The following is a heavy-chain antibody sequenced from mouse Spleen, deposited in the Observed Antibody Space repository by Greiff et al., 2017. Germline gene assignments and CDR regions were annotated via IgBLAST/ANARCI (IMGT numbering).Heavy chain of an antibody. D-gene: IGHD1-1*01. Sequence: QVQLKESGAELVRPGASVTLSCKASGYTFTDYEMHWVKQTPVHGLEWIGAIDPETGGTAYNQKFKGKAILTADKSSSTAYMELRSLTSEDSAVYYCTRREGYYDGSYNWYFDVWGAGTTVTVSS. V-gene: IGHV1-15*01. CDR1: GYTFTDYE. J-gene: IGHJ1*01. CDR2: IDPETGGT. CDR3: TRREGYYDGSYNWYFDV.